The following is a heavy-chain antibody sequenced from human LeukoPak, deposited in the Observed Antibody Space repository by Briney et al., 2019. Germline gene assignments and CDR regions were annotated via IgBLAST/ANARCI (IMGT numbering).Heavy chain of an antibody. CDR3: ARPRTYYDFWRGYPPFDY. Sequence: GASVKVSCKASGGTSSNYAISWVRQAPGQGLEWMGGIITNYGTTNYAQKYQGRVTITADESTTTVYMELSSLRSEDTAVYYCARPRTYYDFWRGYPPFDYWGQGTLVTVSS. D-gene: IGHD3-3*01. V-gene: IGHV1-69*13. CDR1: GGTSSNYA. J-gene: IGHJ4*02. CDR2: IITNYGTT.